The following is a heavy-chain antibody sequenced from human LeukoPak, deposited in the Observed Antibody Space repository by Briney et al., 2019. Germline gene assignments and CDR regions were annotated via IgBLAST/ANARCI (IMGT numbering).Heavy chain of an antibody. CDR1: GFTFSGSA. D-gene: IGHD3-16*02. Sequence: GGSLRLSCAASGFTFSGSAMHWFRQASGKGLEWVGRIRSKANSYATAYAASVKGRFTISRDDSKNTAYLQMNSLKTEDTAVYYCTSFDWDYVWGSYRPLWGQGTLVTVSS. CDR3: TSFDWDYVWGSYRPL. J-gene: IGHJ4*02. CDR2: IRSKANSYAT. V-gene: IGHV3-73*01.